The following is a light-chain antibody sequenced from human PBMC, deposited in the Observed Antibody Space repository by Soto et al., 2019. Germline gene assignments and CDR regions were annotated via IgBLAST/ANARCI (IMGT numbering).Light chain of an antibody. CDR3: FSFAGSTVL. CDR1: SSDIGAYNY. V-gene: IGLV2-8*01. CDR2: EVT. Sequence: QSALTQPPSASGSPGQSVTISYTGTSSDIGAYNYVSWYQQHPGKAPKLMILEVTKRPSGVPDRFSGSKSGNTASLTVSGLQAEDEADYYCFSFAGSTVLFGGGTKLTVL. J-gene: IGLJ2*01.